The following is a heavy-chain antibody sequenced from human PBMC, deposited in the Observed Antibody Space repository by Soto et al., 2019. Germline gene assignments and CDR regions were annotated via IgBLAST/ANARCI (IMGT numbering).Heavy chain of an antibody. CDR3: ARQRTSVVTQAYFDV. V-gene: IGHV4-39*01. CDR1: GDSISSRRYY. D-gene: IGHD2-21*02. J-gene: IGHJ4*02. CDR2: IYYSGST. Sequence: XETVSLTATVNGDSISSRRYYWGWIRQPPGKGLEWIGSIYYSGSTYNNPSLRSRVSMSIDTSKDQFSLKLKSVTAADTALYFCARQRTSVVTQAYFDVWGPGSLLTGSS.